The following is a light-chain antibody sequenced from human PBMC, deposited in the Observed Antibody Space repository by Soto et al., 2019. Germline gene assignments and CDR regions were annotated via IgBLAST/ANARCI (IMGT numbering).Light chain of an antibody. CDR3: QQYGDSPFT. CDR2: GAS. CDR1: ESVNNNY. V-gene: IGKV3-20*01. J-gene: IGKJ3*01. Sequence: EVVLTQSPATLSVSPGERATLSCRASESVNNNYLTWYQQKRGQAPRLLIHGASSRATGIPDRFSGSGSGTDFTLTISRLEPEDFAVYYCQQYGDSPFTFGPGTKVGIK.